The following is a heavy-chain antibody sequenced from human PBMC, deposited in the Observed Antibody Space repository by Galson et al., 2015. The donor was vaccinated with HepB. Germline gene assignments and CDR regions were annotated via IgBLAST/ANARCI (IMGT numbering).Heavy chain of an antibody. CDR1: GFTVSSTY. V-gene: IGHV3-53*01. CDR2: IYSGGDT. Sequence: SLRLSCAASGFTVSSTYMSWVRQAPGKGLEWPSVIYSGGDTYYADSVKGRFTISRDNSKNTLYLQMNSLRAADTAVYYCARGTMAARPVGLNYWGQGTLVTVSS. D-gene: IGHD6-6*01. J-gene: IGHJ4*02. CDR3: ARGTMAARPVGLNY.